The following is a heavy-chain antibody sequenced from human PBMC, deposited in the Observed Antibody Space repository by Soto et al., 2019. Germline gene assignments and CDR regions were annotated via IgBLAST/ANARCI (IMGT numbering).Heavy chain of an antibody. Sequence: QVQLQESGPGLVKPSETLSLTCTVSGGSISSYYWSWIRQPPGKGLEWIGYIYYSGSTNYNPSLKSRVTISVDTSKNQFSLKLSSVTAADTAVYYCARSDSSAPNGFDPWGQGTLVTVSS. CDR3: ARSDSSAPNGFDP. D-gene: IGHD3-22*01. V-gene: IGHV4-59*01. CDR2: IYYSGST. J-gene: IGHJ5*02. CDR1: GGSISSYY.